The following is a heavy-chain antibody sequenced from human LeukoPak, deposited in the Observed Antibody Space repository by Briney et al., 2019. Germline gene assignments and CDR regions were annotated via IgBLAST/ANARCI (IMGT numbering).Heavy chain of an antibody. CDR1: GGSFSGYY. J-gene: IGHJ4*02. CDR2: INHGGST. V-gene: IGHV4-34*01. D-gene: IGHD3-9*01. Sequence: SETLSLTCAVYGGSFSGYYWSWIRQPPGKGLEWIGEINHGGSTNYNPSLKSRLTISVDTSKNQFSLKLSPVTAADTAVYYRAREGVYYDILAAYYRPYYFDFWGQGTLVTVYS. CDR3: AREGVYYDILAAYYRPYYFDF.